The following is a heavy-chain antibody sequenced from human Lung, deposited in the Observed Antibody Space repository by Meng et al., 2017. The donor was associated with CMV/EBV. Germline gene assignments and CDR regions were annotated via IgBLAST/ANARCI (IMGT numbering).Heavy chain of an antibody. D-gene: IGHD6-13*01. CDR3: ARDPRYISSSWTNDLGFDY. CDR1: GYTFTSYG. CDR2: ISAYNGNT. Sequence: ASVKVSCKASGYTFTSYGISWVRQAPGQGLEWMGWISAYNGNTNYAQKLQGRVTMTTDTSTSTAYMELRSLRSDDTAVYYCARDPRYISSSWTNDLGFDYWGQGTLVTVSS. J-gene: IGHJ4*02. V-gene: IGHV1-18*01.